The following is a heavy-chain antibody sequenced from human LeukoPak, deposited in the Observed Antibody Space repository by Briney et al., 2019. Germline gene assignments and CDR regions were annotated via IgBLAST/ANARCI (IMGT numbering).Heavy chain of an antibody. CDR3: ARRGKLEPLNWFDP. J-gene: IGHJ5*02. V-gene: IGHV4-39*01. CDR1: GGSISSSSYY. CDR2: IYYSGST. Sequence: SETLSLTCTVSGGSISSSSYYWGWICQPPGKGLEWIGSIYYSGSTYYNPSLKSRVTISVDTSKNQFSLKLSSVTAADTAVYYCARRGKLEPLNWFDPWGQGTLVTVSS. D-gene: IGHD1-1*01.